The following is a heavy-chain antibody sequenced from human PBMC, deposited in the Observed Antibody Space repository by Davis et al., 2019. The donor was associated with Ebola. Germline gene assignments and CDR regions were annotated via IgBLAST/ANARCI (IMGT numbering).Heavy chain of an antibody. D-gene: IGHD2/OR15-2a*01. CDR1: GGSFSDYF. V-gene: IGHV4-34*01. Sequence: MPGGSLRLSCAVYGGSFSDYFWSWIRQSPGKGLEWIGKISHGGVSDLAPSLRSRVTISVDTSKNQFSLKMSSVTAADTAVYYCAMTTKTSISASGLGYTYFDVWGQGSLVTVSS. CDR3: AMTTKTSISASGLGYTYFDV. CDR2: ISHGGVS. J-gene: IGHJ4*02.